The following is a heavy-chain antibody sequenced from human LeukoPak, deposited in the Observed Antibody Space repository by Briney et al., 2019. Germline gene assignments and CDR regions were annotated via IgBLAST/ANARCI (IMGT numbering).Heavy chain of an antibody. J-gene: IGHJ5*02. D-gene: IGHD6-13*01. V-gene: IGHV4-61*01. Sequence: KASETLSLTCTVSGGSVSSGTYYWSWIRQPPGKGLEWIGYIYYSGSTNYNPSLKSRVTISVDTSKNQFSLKLSSVTAADTAVYYCARVARYSSSWYWFDPWGQGILVTVSS. CDR2: IYYSGST. CDR1: GGSVSSGTYY. CDR3: ARVARYSSSWYWFDP.